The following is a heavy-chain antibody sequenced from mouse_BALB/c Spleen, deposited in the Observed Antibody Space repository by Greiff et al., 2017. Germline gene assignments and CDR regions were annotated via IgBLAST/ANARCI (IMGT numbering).Heavy chain of an antibody. V-gene: IGHV1-77*01. D-gene: IGHD2-4*01. CDR3: ARSGYYDYDRSYWFAY. CDR1: GYTFTDYY. Sequence: VKLQESGAELARPGASVKLSCKASGYTFTDYYINWVKQRTGQGLEWIGEIYPGSGNTYYNEKFKGKATLTADKSSSTAYMQLSSLTSEDSAVYFCARSGYYDYDRSYWFAYWGQGTLVTVSA. CDR2: IYPGSGNT. J-gene: IGHJ3*01.